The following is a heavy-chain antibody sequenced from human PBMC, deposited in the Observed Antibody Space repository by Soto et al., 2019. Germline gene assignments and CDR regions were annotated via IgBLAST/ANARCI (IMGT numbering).Heavy chain of an antibody. V-gene: IGHV3-30*04. D-gene: IGHD3-22*01. J-gene: IGHJ1*01. CDR3: VTEDESSGHAGTFHH. CDR2: ISHDGKSK. Sequence: GGSLRLSCAGSGFPFGNYVIHRVRQAPGKGLEWVALISHDGKSKQFPDSVRGRFSISRDNSKNTLSLQMDNLGADDTAVYYCVTEDESSGHAGTFHHWGQGTQVTVS. CDR1: GFPFGNYV.